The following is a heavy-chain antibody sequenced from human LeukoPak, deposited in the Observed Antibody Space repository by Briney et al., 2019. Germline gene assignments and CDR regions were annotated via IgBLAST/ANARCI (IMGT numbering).Heavy chain of an antibody. V-gene: IGHV3-21*01. CDR1: GFTFSSYS. Sequence: GGSLRLSCAASGFTFSSYSMNWVRQAPGKGLEWVSSISSSSSYIYYADSVKGRFTISRDNAKNSLYLQMNSLRAEDTAVYYCARDPGGVVVPAVRFDYWGQGTLVTVSS. CDR2: ISSSSSYI. CDR3: ARDPGGVVVPAVRFDY. J-gene: IGHJ4*02. D-gene: IGHD2-2*01.